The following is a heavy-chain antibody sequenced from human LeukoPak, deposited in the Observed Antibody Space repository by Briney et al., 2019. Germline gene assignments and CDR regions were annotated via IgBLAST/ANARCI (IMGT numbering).Heavy chain of an antibody. CDR2: IIPIFGTA. J-gene: IGHJ4*02. CDR1: GGTFSSYA. CDR3: ARVDDRGHYYDSSGPRKLFDY. Sequence: SVKVSCKASGGTFSSYAIGWVRQAPGQGLEWMGGIIPIFGTANYAQKFQGRVTITADESTSTAYMELSSLRSDDTAVYYCARVDDRGHYYDSSGPRKLFDYWGQGTLVTVSS. V-gene: IGHV1-69*13. D-gene: IGHD3-22*01.